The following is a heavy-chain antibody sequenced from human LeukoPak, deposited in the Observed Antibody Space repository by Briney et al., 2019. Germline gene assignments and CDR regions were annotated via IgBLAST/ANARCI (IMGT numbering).Heavy chain of an antibody. V-gene: IGHV4-59*08. D-gene: IGHD3-22*01. CDR1: GGSISSYY. J-gene: IGHJ4*02. CDR3: ARHAYYYDSSGYLQYYFDY. Sequence: SETLSLTCTVSGGSISSYYWSWIRQPPGKGLEWIGYIYSSGSTNYNPSLKSRVTISVDTSKNQFSLKLNSVTAADTAVYYCARHAYYYDSSGYLQYYFDYWGQGTLVTVSS. CDR2: IYSSGST.